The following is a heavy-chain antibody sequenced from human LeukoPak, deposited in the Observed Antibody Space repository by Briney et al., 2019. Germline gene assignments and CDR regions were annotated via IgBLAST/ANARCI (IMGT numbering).Heavy chain of an antibody. CDR3: ARGGWRYHLH. J-gene: IGHJ4*02. CDR1: GGSFSGYH. V-gene: IGHV4-34*01. Sequence: SETLSLTCAVYGGSFSGYHWSWIRQPPGKGLEWIGEINHSGSTNYNPSLKSRVTISVDTSKNQFSLKLSSVTAADTAVYYCARGGWRYHLHWGQGTLVTVSS. D-gene: IGHD2-2*01. CDR2: INHSGST.